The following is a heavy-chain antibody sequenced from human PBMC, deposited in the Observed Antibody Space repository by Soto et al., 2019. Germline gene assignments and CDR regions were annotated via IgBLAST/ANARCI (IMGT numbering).Heavy chain of an antibody. Sequence: SETLSLTCTVSGGSISSYYWSWIRQPPGKGLEWIGYIYYSGSTYYNPSLKSRFTISVDTSKNQFSLKLSSVTAADTAVYYCAREGATAAGLKYFDYWGQGTLVTVSS. CDR3: AREGATAAGLKYFDY. J-gene: IGHJ4*02. CDR1: GGSISSYY. CDR2: IYYSGST. V-gene: IGHV4-59*12. D-gene: IGHD6-13*01.